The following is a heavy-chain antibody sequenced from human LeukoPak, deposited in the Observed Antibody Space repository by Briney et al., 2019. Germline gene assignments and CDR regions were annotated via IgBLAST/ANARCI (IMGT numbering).Heavy chain of an antibody. CDR2: IKQDGSEE. CDR1: GFTFSSYW. V-gene: IGHV3-7*01. Sequence: AGGSLRLSCAASGFTFSSYWMSWVRQAPGKGLEWVANIKQDGSEEYYVDSVKGRFTISRDNAKNSLYLQMNSLRAEDTAVYYCARVGLAVAGLYYYYYMDVWGKGTTVTVSS. J-gene: IGHJ6*03. D-gene: IGHD6-19*01. CDR3: ARVGLAVAGLYYYYYMDV.